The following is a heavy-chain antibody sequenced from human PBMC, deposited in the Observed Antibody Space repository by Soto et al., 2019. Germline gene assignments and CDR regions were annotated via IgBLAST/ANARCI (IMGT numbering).Heavy chain of an antibody. D-gene: IGHD6-13*01. CDR3: VKDPSSSWLHYYGMDV. Sequence: GGSLRLSCSASGFTFSSYAMHWVRQAPGKGLEYVSAISSNGGSTYYADSVKGRFTISRDNSKNTLYLQMSSLRAEDTAVYYCVKDPSSSWLHYYGMDVWGQGTTVTVSS. CDR2: ISSNGGST. V-gene: IGHV3-64D*08. CDR1: GFTFSSYA. J-gene: IGHJ6*02.